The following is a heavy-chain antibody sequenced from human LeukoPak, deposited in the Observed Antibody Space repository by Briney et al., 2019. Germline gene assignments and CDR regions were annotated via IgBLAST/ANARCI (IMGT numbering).Heavy chain of an antibody. CDR1: GFTFSSYA. CDR2: ISGSGGST. J-gene: IGHJ4*02. CDR3: ARDDSYGGR. D-gene: IGHD5-18*01. V-gene: IGHV3-23*01. Sequence: GGSLRLSCAASGFTFSSYAMSWVRQAPGKGLEWVSAISGSGGSTYYADSVKGRFTISRDNAKNSLYLRMNSLRAEDTAVYYCARDDSYGGRWGQGTLVTVSS.